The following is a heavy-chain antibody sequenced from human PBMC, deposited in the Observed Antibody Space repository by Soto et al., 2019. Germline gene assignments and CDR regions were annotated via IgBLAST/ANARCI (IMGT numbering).Heavy chain of an antibody. Sequence: QVQLVQSGAEVKKPGSSVKVSCKASGGTFSSYTISWVRQAPGQGLEWMGRIIPILGIANYAQKFQGRVTITADKSTSTAYMELSSLRSEDTAVYYCARGPNSGGDCENDYWGQGTLVTVSS. J-gene: IGHJ4*02. CDR3: ARGPNSGGDCENDY. CDR1: GGTFSSYT. V-gene: IGHV1-69*02. CDR2: IIPILGIA. D-gene: IGHD2-21*02.